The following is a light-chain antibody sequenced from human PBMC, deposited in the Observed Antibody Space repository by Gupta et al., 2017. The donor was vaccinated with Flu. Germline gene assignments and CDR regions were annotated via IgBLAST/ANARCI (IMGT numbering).Light chain of an antibody. Sequence: GSPGQSITISCTGTSSDVGGYNYVSWYQHHPGKAPKAMIYEVSNRPSGVSNRFSGSKSGNTASLTISGLQAEDEADYYCCSYTSSSNWVFGGGTKLTVL. CDR1: SSDVGGYNY. CDR2: EVS. V-gene: IGLV2-14*01. J-gene: IGLJ3*02. CDR3: CSYTSSSNWV.